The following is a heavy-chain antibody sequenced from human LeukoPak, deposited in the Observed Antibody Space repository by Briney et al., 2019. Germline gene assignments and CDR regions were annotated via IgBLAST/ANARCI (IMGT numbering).Heavy chain of an antibody. J-gene: IGHJ4*02. Sequence: SGGSLRLSCAASGFTFSSYWMSWVRQAPGKGLEWVAKIKQDGSEKYYVGSVKGRFTISRDNAKNSLYLQMNSLRAEDTAVYYCAREWRDDIVVVPAFDYWGQGTLVTVSS. CDR2: IKQDGSEK. CDR1: GFTFSSYW. V-gene: IGHV3-7*01. CDR3: AREWRDDIVVVPAFDY. D-gene: IGHD2-2*01.